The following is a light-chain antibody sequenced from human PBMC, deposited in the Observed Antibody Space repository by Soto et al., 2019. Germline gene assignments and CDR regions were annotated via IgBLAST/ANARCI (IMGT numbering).Light chain of an antibody. CDR2: GVS. J-gene: IGLJ3*02. V-gene: IGLV2-11*01. Sequence: QSALTQPRSVSGSPGQSVTISCSGTSSDVGGYNYVSWYQQDPGKAPKLMIYGVSKRPSGVPDRFSGSKSGNTASLTISGLQAEDEADYYCCSYAGSYTWVFGGGTKVTVL. CDR3: CSYAGSYTWV. CDR1: SSDVGGYNY.